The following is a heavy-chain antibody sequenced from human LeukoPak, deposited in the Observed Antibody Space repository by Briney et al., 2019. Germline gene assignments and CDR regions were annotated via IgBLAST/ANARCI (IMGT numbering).Heavy chain of an antibody. V-gene: IGHV5-51*01. CDR3: ARTTPTMIVDY. Sequence: GDSLKISCKTSGYSFTTYWIGWVRQMPGKGLEWMGIIYRGDSESRYSPSFQGQVTISADKSISTAFLQWNSLQASDTAIYYCARTTPTMIVDYWGQGALVTVSS. CDR2: IYRGDSES. J-gene: IGHJ4*02. D-gene: IGHD5-12*01. CDR1: GYSFTTYW.